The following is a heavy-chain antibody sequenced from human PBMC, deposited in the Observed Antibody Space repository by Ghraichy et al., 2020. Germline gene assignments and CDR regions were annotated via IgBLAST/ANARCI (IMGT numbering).Heavy chain of an antibody. V-gene: IGHV3-21*01. D-gene: IGHD3-22*01. CDR1: GFTFSSYS. CDR3: ARAYEYYFDY. J-gene: IGHJ4*02. CDR2: ISSSSSYI. Sequence: LSLTCAASGFTFSSYSMNWVRQAPGKGLEWVSSISSSSSYIYYADSMKGRFTISRDNAKNSLYLQMNSLRAEDTAVYYCARAYEYYFDYWGQGTLVTVSS.